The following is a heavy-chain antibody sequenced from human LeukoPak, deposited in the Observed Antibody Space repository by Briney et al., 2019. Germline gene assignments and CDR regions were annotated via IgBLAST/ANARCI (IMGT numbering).Heavy chain of an antibody. CDR3: TRVVPYCSGGSCYSISYFDY. CDR2: IRTRGYGEKT. D-gene: IGHD2-15*01. Sequence: GGSLRLSCTASGFTFGDYAMSWFRQAPGKGLEWVGFIRTRGYGEKTEYAASVKGRFSISRDESKSIAYLQMNSPKTEDTAVYYCTRVVPYCSGGSCYSISYFDYWGQGTLVTVSS. J-gene: IGHJ4*02. V-gene: IGHV3-49*03. CDR1: GFTFGDYA.